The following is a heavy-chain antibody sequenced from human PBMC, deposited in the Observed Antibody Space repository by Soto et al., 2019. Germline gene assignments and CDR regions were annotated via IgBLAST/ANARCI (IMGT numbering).Heavy chain of an antibody. J-gene: IGHJ6*03. CDR3: ARGLDSSSSDYYYYMDV. CDR2: IIPILGIA. V-gene: IGHV1-69*02. D-gene: IGHD6-6*01. CDR1: GGTFSSYT. Sequence: ASVKVSCKASGGTFSSYTISWVRQAPGQGLEWMGRIIPILGIANYAQKFQGRVTITADKSTSTAYMELSSLRSEDTAVYYCARGLDSSSSDYYYYMDVWGKGTTVTVSS.